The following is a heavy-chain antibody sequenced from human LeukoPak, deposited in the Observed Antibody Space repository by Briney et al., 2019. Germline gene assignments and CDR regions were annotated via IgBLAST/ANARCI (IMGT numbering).Heavy chain of an antibody. Sequence: GASVKVSCKASGYTFTTYVMHWVRQAPGQRLEWMGWINTGNGNTKYSQRFQGRVTITSDTSASTAYMELSSLRSEDTAVYYCARDPHSSGYTGSDDYWGQGTLVTVSS. J-gene: IGHJ4*02. CDR3: ARDPHSSGYTGSDDY. V-gene: IGHV1-3*04. CDR1: GYTFTTYV. D-gene: IGHD3-22*01. CDR2: INTGNGNT.